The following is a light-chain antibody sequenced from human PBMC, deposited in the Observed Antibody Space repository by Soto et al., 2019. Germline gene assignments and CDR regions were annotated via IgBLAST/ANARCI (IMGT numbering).Light chain of an antibody. CDR2: EVT. CDR1: TSDVGI. Sequence: QSALTQPASVSGSPGQSITIPCSGTTSDVGIVSWYQHHPGKAPKLMIHEVTKRPSGVSDRFSGSKSGNSASLTISGLQAEDEADYFCCSFGGSGYVFGTGTQLTVL. J-gene: IGLJ1*01. CDR3: CSFGGSGYV. V-gene: IGLV2-23*02.